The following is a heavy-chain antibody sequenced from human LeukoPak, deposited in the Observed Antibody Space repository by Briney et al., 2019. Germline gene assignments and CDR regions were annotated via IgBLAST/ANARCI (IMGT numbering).Heavy chain of an antibody. CDR3: ARGSTRMVGVPDYFDY. CDR2: ISSSSSYI. D-gene: IGHD2-15*01. V-gene: IGHV3-21*01. J-gene: IGHJ4*02. Sequence: PGGSLRLSCAASGFTFSSYWMSWVRQAPGKGLEWVSSISSSSSYIYYADSVKGRFTISRDNAKNSLYLQMNSLRAEDTAVYYCARGSTRMVGVPDYFDYWGQGTLVTVSS. CDR1: GFTFSSYW.